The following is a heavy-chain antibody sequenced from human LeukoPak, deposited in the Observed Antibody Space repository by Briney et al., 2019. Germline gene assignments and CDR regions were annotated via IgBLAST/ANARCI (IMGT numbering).Heavy chain of an antibody. CDR3: ARGSSSWYVH. D-gene: IGHD6-13*01. Sequence: SETLSLTCTVSGGSISRYYWSWIRQPPGKGLEWIGEINHSGSTNYNPCLKSRVTISVDTSKNQFSLKLSSVTAADTAVYYCARGSSSWYVHWGQGTLVTVSS. V-gene: IGHV4-34*01. CDR1: GGSISRYY. CDR2: INHSGST. J-gene: IGHJ5*02.